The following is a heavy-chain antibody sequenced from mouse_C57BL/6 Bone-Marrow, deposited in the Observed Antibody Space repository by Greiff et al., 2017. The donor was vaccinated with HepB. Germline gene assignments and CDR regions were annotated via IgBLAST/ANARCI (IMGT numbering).Heavy chain of an antibody. CDR3: ARWGTTVALDY. CDR1: GYTFTSYW. V-gene: IGHV1-64*01. Sequence: VQLQQPGAELVKPGASVKLSCKASGYTFTSYWMHWVKQRPGQGLEWIGMIHPNSGSTNYNEKLKSKATLTVDKSSSTAYMQLCSLTSEDSAVYYCARWGTTVALDYWGQGTTLTVSS. D-gene: IGHD1-1*01. J-gene: IGHJ2*01. CDR2: IHPNSGST.